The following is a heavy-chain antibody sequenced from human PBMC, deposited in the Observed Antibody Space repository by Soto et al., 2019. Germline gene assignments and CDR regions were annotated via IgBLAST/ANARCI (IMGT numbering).Heavy chain of an antibody. Sequence: GGSLRLYCAASGFTFDDYTMHWVRQAPGKGLEWVSLISWDGGSTYYADSVKGRFTISRDNSKNSLYLQMNSLRTEDTALYYCAKDIAVAGIGRVYYYYYGMDVWGQGTTVTVSS. V-gene: IGHV3-43*01. D-gene: IGHD6-19*01. CDR3: AKDIAVAGIGRVYYYYYGMDV. CDR2: ISWDGGST. J-gene: IGHJ6*02. CDR1: GFTFDDYT.